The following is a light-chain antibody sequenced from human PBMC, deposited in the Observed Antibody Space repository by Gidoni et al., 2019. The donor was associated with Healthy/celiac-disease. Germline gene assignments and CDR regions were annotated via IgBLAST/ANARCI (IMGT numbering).Light chain of an antibody. CDR2: WAS. J-gene: IGKJ4*01. Sequence: DIVITHSPDSPAVSLGERATINCKSSQSVLYSANNKNYLAWYPQKPGQPPKLLIYWASTRESGVPDRFRGSGSGTDFTLTISSLQAEDVAVYYCQQYYSTPLTFGGGTKVEIK. CDR1: QSVLYSANNKNY. CDR3: QQYYSTPLT. V-gene: IGKV4-1*01.